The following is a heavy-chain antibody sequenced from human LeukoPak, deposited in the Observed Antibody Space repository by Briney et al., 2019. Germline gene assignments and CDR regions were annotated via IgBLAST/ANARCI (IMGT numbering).Heavy chain of an antibody. V-gene: IGHV5-51*01. J-gene: IGHJ4*02. D-gene: IGHD3-16*01. CDR1: GYSFFSSW. CDR3: ARGEPFDY. Sequence: GLPLQISCTGSGYSFFSSWIGWVRQMSGKALECRGIIFPGDSDTRYSPSFQGQVTISADKSINTAYLQWSSLKASDTAMYYCARGEPFDYWGQGTLVTVAS. CDR2: IFPGDSDT.